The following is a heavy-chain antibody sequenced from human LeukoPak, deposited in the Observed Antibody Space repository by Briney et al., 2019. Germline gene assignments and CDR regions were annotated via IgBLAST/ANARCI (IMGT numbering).Heavy chain of an antibody. D-gene: IGHD6-19*01. CDR1: GFTVSGNY. V-gene: IGHV3-53*05. CDR3: ARESETSGWYDY. Sequence: HPGGSLRLSCAVSGFTVSGNYMSWVRQAPGKGLEWVSVIYSGGTTYYADSVKGRFTISRDNSKNTLYLQMNSLRGEDTALYYCARESETSGWYDYWGQGTLVTVSS. CDR2: IYSGGTT. J-gene: IGHJ4*02.